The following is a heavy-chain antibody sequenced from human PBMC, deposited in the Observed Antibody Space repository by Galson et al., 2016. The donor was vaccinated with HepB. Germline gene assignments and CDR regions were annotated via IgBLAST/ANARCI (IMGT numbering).Heavy chain of an antibody. CDR2: IKSKIDDGTA. CDR1: GFTFNYAW. D-gene: IGHD4-23*01. CDR3: ASDHGGNPGSDY. J-gene: IGHJ4*02. Sequence: SLRLSCAASGFTFNYAWVSWVRQAPGKGLEWVGRIKSKIDDGTADYAAPVKGRFTISRDNSKNMLYLQMHSLRTEDTALYYCASDHGGNPGSDYWGQGTLVTVSS. V-gene: IGHV3-15*01.